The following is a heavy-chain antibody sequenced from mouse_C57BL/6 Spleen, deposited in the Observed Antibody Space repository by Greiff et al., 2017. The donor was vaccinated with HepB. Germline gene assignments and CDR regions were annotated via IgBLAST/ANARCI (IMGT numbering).Heavy chain of an antibody. CDR2: ISSGGSYT. J-gene: IGHJ1*03. V-gene: IGHV5-6*01. Sequence: EVQGVESGGDLVKPGGSLKLSCAASGFTFSSYGMSWVRQTPDKRLEWVATISSGGSYTYYPDSVKGRFTISRDNAKNTLYLQMSSLKSEDTAMYYCARHPRWWYFDVWGTGTTVTVSS. CDR1: GFTFSSYG. D-gene: IGHD1-1*02. CDR3: ARHPRWWYFDV.